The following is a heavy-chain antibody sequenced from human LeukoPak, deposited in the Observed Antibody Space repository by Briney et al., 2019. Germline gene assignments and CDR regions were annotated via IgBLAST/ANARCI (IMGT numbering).Heavy chain of an antibody. Sequence: GGSLRLACAASGFTVSSNYMSWVRQAPGKGLEWVSVIYSGGSTYYADSAKGRFTISRDNSKNTLYLQMNSLRAEDTAVYYCARPRFYVFDWYFDLWGRGTLVTVSS. V-gene: IGHV3-53*01. D-gene: IGHD3-16*01. CDR1: GFTVSSNY. CDR3: ARPRFYVFDWYFDL. J-gene: IGHJ2*01. CDR2: IYSGGST.